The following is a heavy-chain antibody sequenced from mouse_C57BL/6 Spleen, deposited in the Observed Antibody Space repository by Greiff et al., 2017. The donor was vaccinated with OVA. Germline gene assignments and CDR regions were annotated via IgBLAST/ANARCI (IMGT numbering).Heavy chain of an antibody. Sequence: QVQLHQPGAELVKPGASVKLSCKASGYTFTSYWMHWVKQRPGQGLEWIGLIHPTSGSTNYNEKFKSKATLTVDKSSSTAYMQLSSLTSEDSAVYYCARSGVDGVDYWGQGTTLTVSS. J-gene: IGHJ2*01. V-gene: IGHV1-64*01. D-gene: IGHD1-1*02. CDR3: ARSGVDGVDY. CDR2: IHPTSGST. CDR1: GYTFTSYW.